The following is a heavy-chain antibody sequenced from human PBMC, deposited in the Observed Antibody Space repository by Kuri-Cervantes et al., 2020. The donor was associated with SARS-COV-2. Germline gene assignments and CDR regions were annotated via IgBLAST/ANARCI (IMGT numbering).Heavy chain of an antibody. V-gene: IGHV3-23*01. J-gene: IGHJ6*02. CDR3: AKGVVGVGYSVPLQGSGEPYGMDV. CDR2: ISGSGGST. D-gene: IGHD3-10*01. Sequence: GESLKISCAASGFTFSSYAMSWVRQAPGKGLEWVSAISGSGGSTYYADSVRGRFTISRDNSKNTLYLQMNSLRAEDTAAYYCAKGVVGVGYSVPLQGSGEPYGMDVWGQGTTVTVSS. CDR1: GFTFSSYA.